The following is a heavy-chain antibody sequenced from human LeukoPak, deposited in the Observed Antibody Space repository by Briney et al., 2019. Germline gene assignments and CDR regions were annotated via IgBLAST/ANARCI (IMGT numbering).Heavy chain of an antibody. CDR1: GYTFTSYY. D-gene: IGHD1-14*01. Sequence: GASVKVSCKASGYTFTSYYMHWVRRAPGQGLEWMGIINPSGGSTSYAQKFQGRVTMTRDTSTSTVYMELSSLRSEDTAVYFCARLTGSHLNFDYWGQGTLVTVSS. J-gene: IGHJ4*02. CDR2: INPSGGST. V-gene: IGHV1-46*01. CDR3: ARLTGSHLNFDY.